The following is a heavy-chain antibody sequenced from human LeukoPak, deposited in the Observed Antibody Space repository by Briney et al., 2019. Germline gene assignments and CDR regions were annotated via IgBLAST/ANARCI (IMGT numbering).Heavy chain of an antibody. Sequence: GGSLRLSCAASGFSFASFAMGWVRQPPGKGLEWVSTISDSGGRTHYADSVQGRFTISRDNSKNTLYLQINNLRSEDTAIYYCDAADFWGQGTLVTVSS. CDR1: GFSFASFA. D-gene: IGHD6-13*01. CDR3: DAADF. CDR2: ISDSGGRT. J-gene: IGHJ4*02. V-gene: IGHV3-23*01.